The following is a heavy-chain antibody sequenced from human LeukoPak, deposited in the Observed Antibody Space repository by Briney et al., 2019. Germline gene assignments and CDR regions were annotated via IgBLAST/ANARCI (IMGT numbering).Heavy chain of an antibody. V-gene: IGHV1-3*01. CDR1: GYTFTSYA. CDR3: ASSTGGSGWENWFDP. D-gene: IGHD6-19*01. Sequence: ASVKVSCKASGYTFTSYAMHWVRQAPGLRLEWMGWINAGNGNTKYSQKFQGRVTITRDTSASTAYMELSSLRSEDTAVYYCASSTGGSGWENWFDPWGQGTLVTVSS. J-gene: IGHJ5*02. CDR2: INAGNGNT.